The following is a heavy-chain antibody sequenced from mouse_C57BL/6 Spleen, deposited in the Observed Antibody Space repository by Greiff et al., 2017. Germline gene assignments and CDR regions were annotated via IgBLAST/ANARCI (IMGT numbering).Heavy chain of an antibody. D-gene: IGHD1-2*01. J-gene: IGHJ2*01. CDR2: INPGSGGT. Sequence: QVQLQQSGAELVRPGTSVKVSCKASGYAFTNYLIEWVKQRPGQGLEWIGVINPGSGGTNYNEKFKGKATLTADKSSSTAYMQLSSLTFEDSAVYFCAKGGTTAYFDYWGQGTTLTVSS. V-gene: IGHV1-54*01. CDR1: GYAFTNYL. CDR3: AKGGTTAYFDY.